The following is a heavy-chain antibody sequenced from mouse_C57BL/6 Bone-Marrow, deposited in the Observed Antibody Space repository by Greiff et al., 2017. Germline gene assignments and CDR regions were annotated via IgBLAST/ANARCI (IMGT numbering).Heavy chain of an antibody. CDR2: ISYDGSN. CDR3: ARGAGTEGYYYAMDY. Sequence: EVKLLESGPGLVKPSQSLSLTCSVTGYSITSGYYWNWIRQFPGNKLEWMGYISYDGSNNYNPSLKNRISITRDTSKNQFFLKLNSVTTEDTATYYCARGAGTEGYYYAMDYWGQGTSVTVSS. V-gene: IGHV3-6*01. CDR1: GYSITSGYY. J-gene: IGHJ4*01. D-gene: IGHD3-3*01.